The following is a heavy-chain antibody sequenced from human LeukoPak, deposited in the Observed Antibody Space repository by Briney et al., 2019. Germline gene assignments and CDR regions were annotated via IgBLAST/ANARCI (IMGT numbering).Heavy chain of an antibody. CDR1: GFTFSSYE. CDR3: ARVGIVPPGTDY. D-gene: IGHD6-13*01. V-gene: IGHV3-48*03. CDR2: ISSRGVTI. Sequence: GGSLRLSCAASGFTFSSYEMNWVRQAPGKGLEWVSYISSRGVTIYYADSVQGRFTISRDNAKNSLYLEMNTLSVEDTAVYYCARVGIVPPGTDYWGRGTLVTVS. J-gene: IGHJ4*02.